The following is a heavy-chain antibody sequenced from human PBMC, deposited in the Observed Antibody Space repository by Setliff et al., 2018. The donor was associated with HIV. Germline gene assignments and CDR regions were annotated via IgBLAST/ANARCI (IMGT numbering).Heavy chain of an antibody. CDR1: GFTFSNSA. CDR2: IAVGSNNT. J-gene: IGHJ3*01. V-gene: IGHV1-58*01. D-gene: IGHD3-10*01. CDR3: AAASPKVRGVLSRWAATPDAFDV. Sequence: VASVKVSCKASGFTFSNSAVQRVRQVRGQGLEWIGWIAVGSNNTNYAQQFQRRVAITRDMSTSTAYLELTSLRSEDSAVYDCAAASPKVRGVLSRWAATPDAFDVWGQGTVVTVSS.